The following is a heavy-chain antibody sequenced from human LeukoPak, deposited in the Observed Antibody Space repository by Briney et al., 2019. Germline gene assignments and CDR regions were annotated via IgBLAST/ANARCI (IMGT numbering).Heavy chain of an antibody. J-gene: IGHJ6*03. Sequence: GGSLRLSCAASGFTFSSYAMSWVRQAPGKGLEWVSAISGSGGSTYYADSVKGRFTISRDNSKNTLYLQMNSLRAEDTAVYYCATSIAAAGTNYYYYMDVWGKGTTVTVSS. CDR3: ATSIAAAGTNYYYYMDV. CDR1: GFTFSSYA. V-gene: IGHV3-23*01. D-gene: IGHD6-13*01. CDR2: ISGSGGST.